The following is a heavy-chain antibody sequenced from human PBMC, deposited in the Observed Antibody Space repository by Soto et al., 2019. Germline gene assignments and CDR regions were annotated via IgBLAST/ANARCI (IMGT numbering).Heavy chain of an antibody. D-gene: IGHD2-2*01. Sequence: PWGTLRLSCAASGFTFSSDAMHWVRQAPGKGLEGVAVITYHGSNKYYADSVKGRFTISRDNSKNTLYLKMNSVRAEDTAVYYCAGQIIPGAFHFDYWGQGTLFTVSS. J-gene: IGHJ4*02. CDR2: ITYHGSNK. CDR1: GFTFSSDA. CDR3: AGQIIPGAFHFDY. V-gene: IGHV3-30-3*01.